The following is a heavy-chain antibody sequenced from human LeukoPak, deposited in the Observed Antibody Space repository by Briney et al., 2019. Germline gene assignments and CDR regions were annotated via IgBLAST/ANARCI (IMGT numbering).Heavy chain of an antibody. D-gene: IGHD3-22*01. V-gene: IGHV1-2*02. Sequence: ASVKVSCKASGYTFTGYYMHWVRQAPGQGLEWMGWINPNSGGTNYAQKFQGRVTMTRDTSISTAYMELSRLRSDDTAVYYCARDHRGSGYYDARDYFDYWGQGTLVTVSS. CDR1: GYTFTGYY. J-gene: IGHJ4*02. CDR3: ARDHRGSGYYDARDYFDY. CDR2: INPNSGGT.